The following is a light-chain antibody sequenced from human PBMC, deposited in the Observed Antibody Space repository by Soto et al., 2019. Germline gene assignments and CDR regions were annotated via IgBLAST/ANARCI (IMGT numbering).Light chain of an antibody. J-gene: IGKJ4*01. Sequence: EIVLTQSPATLSLSPGERATLSCRASQSVSSYLAWYQQKPGQAPRLLIYDASNRATGIPARFSGSGSGTDFTLTISSLEPEDFAVYDCQQRSNWLTFGGGTKVDI. CDR1: QSVSSY. CDR2: DAS. CDR3: QQRSNWLT. V-gene: IGKV3-11*01.